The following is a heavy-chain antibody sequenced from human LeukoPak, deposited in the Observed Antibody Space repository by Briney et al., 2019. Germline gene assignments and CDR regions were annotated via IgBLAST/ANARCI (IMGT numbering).Heavy chain of an antibody. Sequence: PGGSLRLSCAASGYSFSTYGMHWVRQAPGKGLVWVSRINSDGSTTSYAESVKGRFTISRDNAKNTLYLQMNSLRAEDTAVYYCAKDSEIVATNLLDYWGQGTLVTVSS. J-gene: IGHJ4*02. D-gene: IGHD5-12*01. CDR3: AKDSEIVATNLLDY. CDR1: GYSFSTYG. V-gene: IGHV3-74*01. CDR2: INSDGSTT.